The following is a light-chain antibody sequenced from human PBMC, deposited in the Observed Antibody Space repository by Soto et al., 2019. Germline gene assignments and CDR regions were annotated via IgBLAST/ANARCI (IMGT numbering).Light chain of an antibody. CDR1: QNILYNSNNKNY. V-gene: IGKV4-1*01. CDR2: WAS. Sequence: DIVMTQSPDSLAVSLGERATINCKSSQNILYNSNNKNYLAWYQQKAGQPPKLLIYWASTRESGVPDRFSGSGSGTEFTLTISSLQAEDVAVYYCQQYYVTPLTFGGGTKVE. J-gene: IGKJ4*01. CDR3: QQYYVTPLT.